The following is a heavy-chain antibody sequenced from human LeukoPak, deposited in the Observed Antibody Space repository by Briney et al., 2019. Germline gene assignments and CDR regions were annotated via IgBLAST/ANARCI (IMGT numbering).Heavy chain of an antibody. CDR1: GFTVSSNY. CDR3: ARQYGDYFDY. D-gene: IGHD4-17*01. V-gene: IGHV3-53*01. J-gene: IGHJ4*02. CDR2: IYSGDIT. Sequence: GGSLRLSCAASGFTVSSNYMSWVRQAPGKGLEWVSLIYSGDITYYADSVKGRFTISRDNSKNTLYLQMNSLRAEDTAVYYCARQYGDYFDYWGQGTLVTVSS.